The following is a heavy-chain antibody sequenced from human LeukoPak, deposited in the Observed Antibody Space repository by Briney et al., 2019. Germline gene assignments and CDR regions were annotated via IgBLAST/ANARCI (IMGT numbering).Heavy chain of an antibody. D-gene: IGHD3-22*01. CDR2: IYYSGTT. V-gene: IGHV4-39*01. CDR1: GGSIISSTYY. Sequence: PSETLSLTCTVSGGSIISSTYYWGWIRQPPGKGLEWIGSIYYSGTTYYNPSLKSRVTISVDTSRNQFSLKLSSVTAADTAVFHCARHSRGYYDNTGYYYGSHAFDIWGQGTMVTVSS. J-gene: IGHJ3*02. CDR3: ARHSRGYYDNTGYYYGSHAFDI.